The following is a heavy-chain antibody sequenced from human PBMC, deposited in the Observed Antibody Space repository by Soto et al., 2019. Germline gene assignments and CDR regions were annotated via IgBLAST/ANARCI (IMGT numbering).Heavy chain of an antibody. D-gene: IGHD3-22*01. J-gene: IGHJ3*02. Sequence: SETLSLTCTVSGGSISSYCWSWIRQPPGKGLEWIGYIYYSGSTNYNPSLKSRVTISVDTSKNQFSLKLSSVTAADTAVYYCARGSMIVVVIGAFDIWGQGTMVTVSS. CDR3: ARGSMIVVVIGAFDI. CDR1: GGSISSYC. V-gene: IGHV4-59*01. CDR2: IYYSGST.